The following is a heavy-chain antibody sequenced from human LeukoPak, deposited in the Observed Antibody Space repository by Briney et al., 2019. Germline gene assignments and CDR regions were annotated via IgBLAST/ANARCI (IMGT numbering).Heavy chain of an antibody. J-gene: IGHJ5*02. D-gene: IGHD3-10*01. V-gene: IGHV3-11*01. Sequence: GGSLRLSCVASGLTFSDYYMCWIRQAPGKGLEWLSYMSSSGDTLNYADSVKGRFTISRDIAKNSLYLQMNNLRAEDTAVYYCARARGLGPGGWFDPWGQGTLVTVSS. CDR1: GLTFSDYY. CDR2: MSSSGDTL. CDR3: ARARGLGPGGWFDP.